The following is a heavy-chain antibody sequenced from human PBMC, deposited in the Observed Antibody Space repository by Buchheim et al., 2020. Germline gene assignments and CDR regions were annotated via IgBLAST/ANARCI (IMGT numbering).Heavy chain of an antibody. Sequence: EVQLVESGGGLVQPGGSLRLSCAASGFTVSSNYMSWVRPAPGKGLEWVSVIYSGGSTYYADSVKGRFTISSDTSKNTLYLQMNSLRAEDTAVYYCARGVQLSYYYYYGMDVWGQGTT. CDR1: GFTVSSNY. J-gene: IGHJ6*02. V-gene: IGHV3-66*01. CDR3: ARGVQLSYYYYYGMDV. CDR2: IYSGGST. D-gene: IGHD5-18*01.